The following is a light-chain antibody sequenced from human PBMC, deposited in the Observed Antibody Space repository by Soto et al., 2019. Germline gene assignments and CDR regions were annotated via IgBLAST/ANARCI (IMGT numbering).Light chain of an antibody. CDR1: QSVSSSH. CDR2: GAS. J-gene: IGKJ1*01. CDR3: QQYGSSSWT. Sequence: EIVLTQSPGTLSLSPGERATLSCRASQSVSSSHLAWYQQKPGQAPRLLIYGASSRATGIPDRFSGSGSGTDFTLTISRLEPEDFAVYYCQQYGSSSWTYGKGSKV. V-gene: IGKV3-20*01.